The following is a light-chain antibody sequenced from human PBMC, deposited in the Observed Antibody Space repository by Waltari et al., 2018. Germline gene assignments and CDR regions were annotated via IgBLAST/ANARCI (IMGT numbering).Light chain of an antibody. CDR3: QARDSNAAV. CDR2: QDN. CDR1: KLGDKY. J-gene: IGLJ2*01. Sequence: SYELTQPPSVSVSPGQTASITCSGDKLGDKYACWYQQKPGQSPVLVIYQDNKRPSGIPGRFTGSHSGSTATLTISGTQTMDEADYYCQARDSNAAVFGGGTKLTVL. V-gene: IGLV3-1*01.